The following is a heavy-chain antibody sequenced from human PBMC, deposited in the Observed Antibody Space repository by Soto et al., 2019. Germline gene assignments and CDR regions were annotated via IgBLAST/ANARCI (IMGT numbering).Heavy chain of an antibody. Sequence: ASVKVSCKASGYTFTGYYMHWVRQAPGQGLEWMGWINPNSGGTNYAQKFQGRVTMTRDTSISTAYMELSRLRSDDTAVYYCARGSSSWWHYAYGMDVWGQGTTVTVSS. V-gene: IGHV1-2*02. D-gene: IGHD6-13*01. J-gene: IGHJ6*02. CDR1: GYTFTGYY. CDR3: ARGSSSWWHYAYGMDV. CDR2: INPNSGGT.